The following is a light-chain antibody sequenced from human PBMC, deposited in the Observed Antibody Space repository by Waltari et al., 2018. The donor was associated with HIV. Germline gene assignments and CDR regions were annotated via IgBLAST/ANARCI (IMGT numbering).Light chain of an antibody. J-gene: IGLJ2*01. CDR2: EVS. CDR3: SSYAGSNTLL. CDR1: TKDVGLYNY. Sequence: QSALTQPPSASGSPGQSVTISCTGTTKDVGLYNYVSWYQQNPGEVPKLIIFEVSKRPSGVPDRFSGSKSGNTASLTVSGLQSEDEADYFCSSYAGSNTLLFGGGTKLTVL. V-gene: IGLV2-8*01.